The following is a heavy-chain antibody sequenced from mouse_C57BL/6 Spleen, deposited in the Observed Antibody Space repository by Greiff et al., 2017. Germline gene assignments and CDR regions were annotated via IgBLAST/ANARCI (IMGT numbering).Heavy chain of an antibody. D-gene: IGHD1-1*01. CDR2: INPNNGGT. J-gene: IGHJ4*01. CDR3: ARSSAVVARDYAMDY. Sequence: VQLQQSGPELVKPGASVKIPCKASGYTFTDYNMDWVKQSHGKSLEWIGDINPNNGGTIYNQKFKGKATLTVDKSSSTAYMELRSLTSEDTAVXYCARSSAVVARDYAMDYWGQGTSVTVSS. CDR1: GYTFTDYN. V-gene: IGHV1-18*01.